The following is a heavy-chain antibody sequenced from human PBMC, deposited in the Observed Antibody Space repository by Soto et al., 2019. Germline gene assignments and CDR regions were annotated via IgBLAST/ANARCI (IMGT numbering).Heavy chain of an antibody. J-gene: IGHJ4*02. Sequence: PGGSLRLSCAASGFTFSSYGMHWVRQAPGKGLEWVAVIWYDGSNKYYADSVKGRFTISRDNSKNTLYLQMNSLRAEDTAVYYCARVLDYGDSLDYWGQGTLVTVSS. D-gene: IGHD4-17*01. V-gene: IGHV3-33*01. CDR3: ARVLDYGDSLDY. CDR1: GFTFSSYG. CDR2: IWYDGSNK.